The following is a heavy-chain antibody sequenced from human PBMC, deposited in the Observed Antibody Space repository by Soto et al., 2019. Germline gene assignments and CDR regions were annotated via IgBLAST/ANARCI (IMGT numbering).Heavy chain of an antibody. V-gene: IGHV4-59*01. CDR1: GGSISSYY. D-gene: IGHD3-3*01. CDR3: ARGAIFGVVNTPDY. J-gene: IGHJ4*02. CDR2: IYYSGLT. Sequence: QVQLQESGPGLVKPSETLSLTCTVSGGSISSYYWSWIRQPPGKGLEWIGYIYYSGLTNYNPSLRSRVIISVETSKNQFSLKLSSVTAADTAVYYCARGAIFGVVNTPDYWGQGTLVTVSS.